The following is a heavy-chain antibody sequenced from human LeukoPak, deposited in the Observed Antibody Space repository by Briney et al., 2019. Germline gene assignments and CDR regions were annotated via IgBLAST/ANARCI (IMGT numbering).Heavy chain of an antibody. V-gene: IGHV4-39*07. Sequence: SETLSLTCTVSGGSISSSSYYWGWIRQPPGKGLEWIGSIYYSGSTYYNPSLKSRVTISVDTSKNQFSLKLSSVTAADTAVYYCARVGSSWFYYYYMDVWGKGTTVTVSS. J-gene: IGHJ6*03. CDR2: IYYSGST. D-gene: IGHD6-13*01. CDR1: GGSISSSSYY. CDR3: ARVGSSWFYYYYMDV.